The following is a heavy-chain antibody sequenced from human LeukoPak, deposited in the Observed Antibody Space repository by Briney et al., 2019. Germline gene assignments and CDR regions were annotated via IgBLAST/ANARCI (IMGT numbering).Heavy chain of an antibody. V-gene: IGHV4-39*01. J-gene: IGHJ5*02. CDR3: ARGRTSPIGYCSSTSCSFKWFDP. Sequence: SETLSLTCTVSGGSISSSSYYWGWIRQPPGKGLEWIGSIYYSGSTYYNPSLKSRVTISVDTSKNQFSLKLSSVTAADTAVYYCARGRTSPIGYCSSTSCSFKWFDPWGQGTLVTVSS. CDR1: GGSISSSSYY. D-gene: IGHD2-2*01. CDR2: IYYSGST.